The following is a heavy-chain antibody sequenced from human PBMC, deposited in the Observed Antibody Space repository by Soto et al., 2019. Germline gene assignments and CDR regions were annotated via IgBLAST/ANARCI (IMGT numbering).Heavy chain of an antibody. Sequence: QVQLEQWGAGLLKPSETLSLTCAIYGGSFSGFYWSWIRQPPGTGLEWIGEINDSGTTNYNPSLKSRVTISADTSKTHFSLRLTSVTAADTAVYYCARETSQNVYSHYGMDVWGQGTTVTVSS. CDR3: ARETSQNVYSHYGMDV. J-gene: IGHJ6*02. V-gene: IGHV4-34*02. CDR1: GGSFSGFY. CDR2: INDSGTT.